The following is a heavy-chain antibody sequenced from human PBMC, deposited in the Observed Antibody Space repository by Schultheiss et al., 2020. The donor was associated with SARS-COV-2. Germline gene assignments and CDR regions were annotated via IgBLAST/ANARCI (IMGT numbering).Heavy chain of an antibody. CDR2: IWYDGRNK. J-gene: IGHJ3*02. D-gene: IGHD4-17*01. V-gene: IGHV3-33*08. CDR1: GFTFSRYW. Sequence: GGSLRLSCAASGFTFSRYWMHWVRQAPGKGLEWVAVIWYDGRNKYYGDSVKGRFTISRDNSKNTLYLQMKSLRAEDTAVYYCARQGPSTVTMGAFDIWGQGTMVTVSS. CDR3: ARQGPSTVTMGAFDI.